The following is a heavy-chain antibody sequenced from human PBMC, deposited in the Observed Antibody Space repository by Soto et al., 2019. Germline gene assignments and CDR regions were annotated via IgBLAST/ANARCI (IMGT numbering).Heavy chain of an antibody. D-gene: IGHD3-10*01. Sequence: QVQLVQSGAEVKKPGSSVKVSCKASGGTFSSYTIGWVRQAPGQGLEWMGRIIPILGIANYAQKFQGRVTITEDKSTVTAYMELSSLRSEDTAVYYCARGGKYYYGSGSYYDGDYYGMDVWGQGTTVTVSS. V-gene: IGHV1-69*02. J-gene: IGHJ6*02. CDR1: GGTFSSYT. CDR2: IIPILGIA. CDR3: ARGGKYYYGSGSYYDGDYYGMDV.